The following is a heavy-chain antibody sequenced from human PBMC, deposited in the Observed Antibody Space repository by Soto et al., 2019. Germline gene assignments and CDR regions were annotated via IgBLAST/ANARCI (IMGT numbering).Heavy chain of an antibody. D-gene: IGHD3-16*01. CDR3: ARVGVGGTSAWFDP. Sequence: QVQLVHSGPEVKKPGASVTVSCRTSGYIFTSYGVSWVRQAPGQGLEWLGWITAYNGNTNYAQKLQGRVTMTTDTPTTTAYMELRSLRSDDTAVYYCARVGVGGTSAWFDPWGQGTLVTVSS. J-gene: IGHJ5*02. CDR2: ITAYNGNT. CDR1: GYIFTSYG. V-gene: IGHV1-18*01.